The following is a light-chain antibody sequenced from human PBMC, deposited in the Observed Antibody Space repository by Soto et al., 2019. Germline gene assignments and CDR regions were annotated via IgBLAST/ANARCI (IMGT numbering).Light chain of an antibody. Sequence: QSVLTQPRSVSGSPGQSVTLSCTGTSSDVGGYHYVSWYQHHPGKAPKIIIYDVNKRPSGAPDRFSGSKSGNTASLTISGLQTEDEADYYCCSYAGSYTLVFGGGTKVTVL. V-gene: IGLV2-11*01. J-gene: IGLJ2*01. CDR1: SSDVGGYHY. CDR3: CSYAGSYTLV. CDR2: DVN.